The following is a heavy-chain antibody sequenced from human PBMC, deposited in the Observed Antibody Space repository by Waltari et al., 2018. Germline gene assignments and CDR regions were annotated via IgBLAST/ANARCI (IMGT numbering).Heavy chain of an antibody. CDR1: GGTFSSYA. CDR3: ATRGGDYGGKFDYFDY. D-gene: IGHD4-17*01. J-gene: IGHJ4*02. CDR2: IIPICGTA. V-gene: IGHV1-69*01. Sequence: QVQLVQSGAEVKKPGSSVKVSCKASGGTFSSYAISWVRQAPGQGLEWMGGIIPICGTANYAQKFQGRVTITADESTSTAYMELSSLRSEDTAVYYCATRGGDYGGKFDYFDYWGQGTLVTVSS.